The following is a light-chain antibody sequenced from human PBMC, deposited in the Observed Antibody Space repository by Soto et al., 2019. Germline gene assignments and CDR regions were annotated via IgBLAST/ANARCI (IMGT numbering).Light chain of an antibody. CDR3: QSYGSSLSTYV. CDR2: GNS. J-gene: IGLJ1*01. V-gene: IGLV1-40*01. Sequence: QSVLTQPPSVSGAPGQRVTISCTGSSXNIGAGYDVHWYQQFPGTAPKLLIFGNSDRPSGVPDRFSGSKSGTSASLAITGLQAEDEADYFCQSYGSSLSTYVFGTGTKVTVL. CDR1: SXNIGAGYD.